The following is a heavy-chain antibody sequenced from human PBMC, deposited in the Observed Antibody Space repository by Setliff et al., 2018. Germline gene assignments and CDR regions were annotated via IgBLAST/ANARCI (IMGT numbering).Heavy chain of an antibody. V-gene: IGHV4-31*03. J-gene: IGHJ3*02. CDR2: IYYSGSA. Sequence: PSETLSLTCTVSGGSISSGGYYWSWIRQHPGKGLEWIGYIYYSGSAYYNPSLKSRVTISVDTSKNQFSLKLSSVTAADTAVYYCARDPLTTNRRRAFDIWGQGTTVTVSS. D-gene: IGHD4-17*01. CDR1: GGSISSGGYY. CDR3: ARDPLTTNRRRAFDI.